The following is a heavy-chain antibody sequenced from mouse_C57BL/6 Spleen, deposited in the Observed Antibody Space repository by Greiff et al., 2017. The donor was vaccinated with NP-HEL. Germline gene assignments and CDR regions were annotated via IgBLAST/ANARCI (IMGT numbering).Heavy chain of an antibody. J-gene: IGHJ4*01. Sequence: EVKVVESGGGLVQPGGSLSLSCAASGFTFTDYYMSWVRQPPGKALEWLGFIRNKANGYTTEYSASVKGRFTISRDNSQSILYLQMNALRAEDSATYYCARYTGYEKAMDYWGQGTSVTVSS. CDR3: ARYTGYEKAMDY. CDR1: GFTFTDYY. CDR2: IRNKANGYTT. V-gene: IGHV7-3*01. D-gene: IGHD2-2*01.